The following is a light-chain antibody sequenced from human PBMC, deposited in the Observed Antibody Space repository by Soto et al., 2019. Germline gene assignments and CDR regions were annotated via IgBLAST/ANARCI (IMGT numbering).Light chain of an antibody. CDR3: QQYKDNWT. V-gene: IGKV1-5*03. Sequence: DIQMTQSPSTLSASVGDRVTITCRASQSISSWLAWYQQKPGQAPKLLIYKASTLQSGVPARLRGSGSGTEFTLAISSLQPDDSATYYCQQYKDNWTFGQGTKVEIK. CDR2: KAS. J-gene: IGKJ1*01. CDR1: QSISSW.